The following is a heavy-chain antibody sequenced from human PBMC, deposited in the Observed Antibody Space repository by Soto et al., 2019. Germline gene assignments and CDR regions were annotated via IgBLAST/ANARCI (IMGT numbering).Heavy chain of an antibody. D-gene: IGHD1-26*01. Sequence: ASVKVSCKASGYTFTSYGLTWVRQAPGQGLEWMGRISAYNYNTNYAQKLQGRVTMTTDTSTSTAYMELRSLRSDDTAVYYCARVVGALGHWFDPWGQGTLVTVSS. CDR3: ARVVGALGHWFDP. CDR1: GYTFTSYG. V-gene: IGHV1-18*01. CDR2: ISAYNYNT. J-gene: IGHJ5*02.